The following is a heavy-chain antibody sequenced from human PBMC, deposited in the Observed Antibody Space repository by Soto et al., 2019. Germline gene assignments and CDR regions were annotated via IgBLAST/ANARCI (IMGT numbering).Heavy chain of an antibody. D-gene: IGHD6-13*01. CDR1: GYTFTSYA. V-gene: IGHV1-3*01. CDR2: INAGNGNT. J-gene: IGHJ6*02. Sequence: ASVKVSCKASGYTFTSYAMHWVRQAPGQRLEWMGWINAGNGNTKYSQKFQGRVTITRDTSASTAYMELSSLRSEDTAVYYCARETRYSSSWYGEDYYCGMDVWGQGTTVTVSS. CDR3: ARETRYSSSWYGEDYYCGMDV.